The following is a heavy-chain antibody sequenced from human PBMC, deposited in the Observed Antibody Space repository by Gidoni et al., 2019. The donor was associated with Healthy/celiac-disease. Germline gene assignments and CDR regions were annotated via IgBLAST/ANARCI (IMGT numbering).Heavy chain of an antibody. Sequence: QVQLVQSGAEVKKPGASVKVSCKASGYTFTGYYLHWVRQAPGQGLEWMGRINPNSGGTNYAQKFQGRVTMTRDTSISTAYMELSRLRSDDTAVYYCAREIVGATNAFDIWGQGTMVTVSS. CDR2: INPNSGGT. V-gene: IGHV1-2*06. CDR1: GYTFTGYY. CDR3: AREIVGATNAFDI. D-gene: IGHD1-26*01. J-gene: IGHJ3*02.